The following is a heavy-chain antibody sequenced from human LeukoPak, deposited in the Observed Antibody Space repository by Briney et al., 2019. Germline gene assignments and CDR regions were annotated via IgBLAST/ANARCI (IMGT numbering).Heavy chain of an antibody. Sequence: GGSLRLSCGASGFXFSSYAISWVRQAPGKGLEWVSPICCSGAKTYYADSVRGRFTISRDNSRDALYLQMNSLRAEDTAAYYCARGLDYYDSSGYYSRLDYWGQGTLVTVSS. J-gene: IGHJ4*02. CDR3: ARGLDYYDSSGYYSRLDY. CDR1: GFXFSSYA. CDR2: ICCSGAKT. D-gene: IGHD3-22*01. V-gene: IGHV3-23*01.